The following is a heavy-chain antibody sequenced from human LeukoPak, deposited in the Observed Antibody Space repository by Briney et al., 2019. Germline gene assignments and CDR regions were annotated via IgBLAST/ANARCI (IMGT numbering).Heavy chain of an antibody. Sequence: SETLSLTCTVSGGSISSDYWSWIRQPPGKGLEWIGYIYYSGSTNYNPSLKSRATISVGMSKKQFSLKLSSVTAADTAVYFCARRSLVRTVGYYYGMDVWGQGTTVTVSS. CDR1: GGSISSDY. D-gene: IGHD1-26*01. CDR2: IYYSGST. V-gene: IGHV4-59*08. J-gene: IGHJ6*02. CDR3: ARRSLVRTVGYYYGMDV.